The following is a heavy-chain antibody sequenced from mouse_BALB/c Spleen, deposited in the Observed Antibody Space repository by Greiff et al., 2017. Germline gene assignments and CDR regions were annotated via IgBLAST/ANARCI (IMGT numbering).Heavy chain of an antibody. J-gene: IGHJ4*01. Sequence: QVQLQQSGAELVRPGTSVKISCKASGYTFTNYWLGWVKQRPGHGLEWIGDIYPGGGYTNYNEKFKGKATLTADTSSSTAYMQLSSLTSEDSAVYVCARDGDYYAMDYWGQGTSVTVSS. V-gene: IGHV1-63*02. CDR2: IYPGGGYT. CDR1: GYTFTNYW. CDR3: ARDGDYYAMDY.